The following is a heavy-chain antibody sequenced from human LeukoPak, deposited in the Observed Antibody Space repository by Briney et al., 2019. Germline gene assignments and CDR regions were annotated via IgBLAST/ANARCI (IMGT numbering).Heavy chain of an antibody. CDR1: GFTFSSDA. J-gene: IGHJ3*02. Sequence: GGSLRLSCSASGFTFSSDAMHWVRQAPGKGLEYVSGISNNADRTYYADSVKGRFTISRDNSKNTLYLQMSSLRPEDTAVYYCAREKIHVFDIWGQGTMVTVSS. V-gene: IGHV3-64D*09. CDR2: ISNNADRT. CDR3: AREKIHVFDI.